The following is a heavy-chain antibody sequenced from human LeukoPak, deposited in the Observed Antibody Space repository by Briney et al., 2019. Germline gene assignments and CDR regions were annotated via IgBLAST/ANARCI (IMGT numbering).Heavy chain of an antibody. D-gene: IGHD3-10*01. CDR1: GFTFSRYA. CDR2: ISGSGGST. Sequence: PGGSLRLSCAASGFTFSRYAMSWVRQAPGKRREWVSAISGSGGSTYYADSVKGRFTISRDNSKNTLYLQMNSLRAEDTAVYYCAKFYYGEIDYWGQGTLVTVSS. J-gene: IGHJ4*02. CDR3: AKFYYGEIDY. V-gene: IGHV3-23*01.